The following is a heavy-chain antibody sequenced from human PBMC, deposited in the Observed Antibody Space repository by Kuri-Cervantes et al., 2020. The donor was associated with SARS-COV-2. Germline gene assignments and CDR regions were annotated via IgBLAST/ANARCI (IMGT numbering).Heavy chain of an antibody. CDR3: ARGGGFLGILRRKNWFDP. V-gene: IGHV4-59*11. J-gene: IGHJ5*02. CDR2: IYYSGST. Sequence: SETLSLTCTVSGGSISSHYWSWIRQPPGKGLEWIGYIYYSGSTNYNPSLKSRVTISVDTSKNQFSLKLSSVTAADTAVYYCARGGGFLGILRRKNWFDPWGQGTLVTVSS. D-gene: IGHD2-15*01. CDR1: GGSISSHY.